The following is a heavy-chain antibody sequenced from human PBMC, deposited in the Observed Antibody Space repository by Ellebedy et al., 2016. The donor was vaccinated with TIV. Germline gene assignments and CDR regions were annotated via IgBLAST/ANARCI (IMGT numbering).Heavy chain of an antibody. Sequence: GESLKISCAASRFTFSNAWMRWVRQAPGKGLEWVGRIKSKTDGGTTDYAAPVNGRFTISRDDSKNTLYLQMNSLKTEDTAVYYCTSYYRYYYDSKGPWGWGQGTLVTVSS. V-gene: IGHV3-15*01. D-gene: IGHD3-22*01. J-gene: IGHJ4*02. CDR3: TSYYRYYYDSKGPWG. CDR2: IKSKTDGGTT. CDR1: RFTFSNAW.